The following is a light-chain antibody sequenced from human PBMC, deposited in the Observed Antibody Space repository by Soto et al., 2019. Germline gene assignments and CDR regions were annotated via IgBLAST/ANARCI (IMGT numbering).Light chain of an antibody. J-gene: IGKJ5*01. CDR1: QDMITY. CDR3: QQYDNLPT. Sequence: DLQMTQSPSSLSASVGERVTITCHASQDMITYLNWYQQKPGKAPKLLIYDASNLETGVPSSFSGSGSGTDFTFTISSLQPEDIATYYCQQYDNLPTFGPGTRLEIK. V-gene: IGKV1-33*01. CDR2: DAS.